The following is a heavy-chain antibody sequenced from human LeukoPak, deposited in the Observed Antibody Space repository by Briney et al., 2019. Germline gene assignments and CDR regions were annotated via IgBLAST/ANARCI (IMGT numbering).Heavy chain of an antibody. D-gene: IGHD6-25*01. Sequence: ASVKVSCKASGYTFTNYYMHWVRQAPGQGLEWMGLINPTGTGTNYAQKFQGRVTMTRDTSINTAYIELSRLTSDDTAVYYCARGYSSAPLGWGQGTLVSVSS. CDR3: ARGYSSAPLG. CDR1: GYTFTNYY. CDR2: INPTGTGT. J-gene: IGHJ4*02. V-gene: IGHV1-2*02.